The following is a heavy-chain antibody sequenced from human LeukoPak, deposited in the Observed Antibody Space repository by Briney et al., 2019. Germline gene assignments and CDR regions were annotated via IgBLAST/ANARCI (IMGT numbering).Heavy chain of an antibody. CDR1: GYTFTSYG. D-gene: IGHD3-10*01. CDR2: ISAYNGNT. Sequence: ASVKVSCKASGYTFTSYGISWVRQAPGQGLEWMGWISAYNGNTDYAQKLQGRVTMTTDTSTSTAYMELRSLRSDDTAVYYCARDFTVRGSGGYWGQGALVTVSS. J-gene: IGHJ4*02. CDR3: ARDFTVRGSGGY. V-gene: IGHV1-18*01.